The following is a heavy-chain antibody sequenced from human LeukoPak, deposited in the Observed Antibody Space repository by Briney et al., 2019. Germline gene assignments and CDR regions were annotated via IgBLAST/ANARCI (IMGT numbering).Heavy chain of an antibody. CDR2: INHSGST. Sequence: SETLSLTCAVYGGSFSGYYWSWIRQPPGKGLEWIGEINHSGSTNYNPSLKSRVTISVDTSKNQFSLKLSSVTAADTAVYYCARGGEQQLGDAFDIWGQGTMVTVSS. J-gene: IGHJ3*02. D-gene: IGHD6-13*01. CDR3: ARGGEQQLGDAFDI. CDR1: GGSFSGYY. V-gene: IGHV4-34*01.